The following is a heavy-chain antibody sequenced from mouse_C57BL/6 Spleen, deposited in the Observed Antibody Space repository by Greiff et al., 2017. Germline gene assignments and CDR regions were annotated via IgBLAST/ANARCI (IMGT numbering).Heavy chain of an antibody. D-gene: IGHD2-4*01. CDR2: ISNGGGST. Sequence: EVQGVESGGGLVQPGGSLKLSCAASGFTFSDYYMYWVRQTPEKRLEWVAYISNGGGSTYYPDTVKGRFTISRDNAKNTLYLQMSRLKSEDTAMYYCARHGGLRAAYWGQGTLVTVSA. V-gene: IGHV5-12*01. J-gene: IGHJ3*01. CDR1: GFTFSDYY. CDR3: ARHGGLRAAY.